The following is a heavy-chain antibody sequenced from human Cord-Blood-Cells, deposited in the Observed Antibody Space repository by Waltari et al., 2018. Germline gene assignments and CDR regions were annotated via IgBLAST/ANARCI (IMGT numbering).Heavy chain of an antibody. J-gene: IGHJ5*02. D-gene: IGHD6-13*01. Sequence: GQLVESGGGLVQPGGSLRLACAASGFTFSSYSMNWVRQAPGKGLEWVSYISSSSSTIYYADSVKGRFTISRDNAKNSLYLQMNSVRDEDTAAYYCAREKGSSSWYWFDPWGQGTLVTVSS. V-gene: IGHV3-48*02. CDR1: GFTFSSYS. CDR2: ISSSSSTI. CDR3: AREKGSSSWYWFDP.